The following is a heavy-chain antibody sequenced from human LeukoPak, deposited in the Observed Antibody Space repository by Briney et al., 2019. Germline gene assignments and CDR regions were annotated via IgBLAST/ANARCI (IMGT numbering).Heavy chain of an antibody. CDR1: GYTFTSYG. Sequence: ASVKVSCKASGYTFTSYGISWVRQAPGQGLEWMGWISAYNGNTNYAQKLQGRVTMTTDTSTSTTHMELRSLRSDDTAVYYCARSCSSTSCYAPYYYGMDVWGQGTTVTVSS. CDR3: ARSCSSTSCYAPYYYGMDV. V-gene: IGHV1-18*01. J-gene: IGHJ6*02. D-gene: IGHD2-2*01. CDR2: ISAYNGNT.